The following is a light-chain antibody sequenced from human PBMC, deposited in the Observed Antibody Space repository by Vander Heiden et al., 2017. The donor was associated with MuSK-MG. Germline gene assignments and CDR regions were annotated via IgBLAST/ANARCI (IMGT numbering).Light chain of an antibody. J-gene: IGKJ4*01. CDR2: DAS. V-gene: IGKV3-11*01. Sequence: ESVLTQSPATLSLSPGERATLSCRASQSVSSYLAWYQQKPGQAPRLLIYDASNRATGIPARFSGSGSGTAFTLTISSLEPEAFAVYYCQQRSNWPLSFGGGTKVEIK. CDR3: QQRSNWPLS. CDR1: QSVSSY.